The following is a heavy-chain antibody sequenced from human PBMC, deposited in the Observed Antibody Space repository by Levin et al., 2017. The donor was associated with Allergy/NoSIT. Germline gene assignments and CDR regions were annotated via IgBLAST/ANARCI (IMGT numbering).Heavy chain of an antibody. CDR2: ITYGGGSK. CDR3: AREQGSGFYRTADH. D-gene: IGHD6-19*01. CDR1: GFTLRSPG. Sequence: LSLTCAASGFTLRSPGMHWVRQAPGKGLEWLSVITYGGGSKYYSDSAKGRFTVSRDDSKNTLLLQMTSLTTADTGVYFCAREQGSGFYRTADHWGQGTLVTVSS. J-gene: IGHJ4*02. V-gene: IGHV3-30-3*01.